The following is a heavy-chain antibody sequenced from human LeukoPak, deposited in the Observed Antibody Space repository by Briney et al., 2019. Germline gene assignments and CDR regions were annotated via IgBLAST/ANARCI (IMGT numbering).Heavy chain of an antibody. CDR3: ARAGRYCSGTICYLSY. Sequence: GASVKVSCKASGYTFTDYYMHWVRQAPGQGLEWTGWINPNSGGANYAQKFQGRVTMTRDTSISTAYMELYRLRSDDTAVYYRARAGRYCSGTICYLSYWGQGTLVTVSS. CDR2: INPNSGGA. D-gene: IGHD2-2*01. J-gene: IGHJ4*02. CDR1: GYTFTDYY. V-gene: IGHV1-2*02.